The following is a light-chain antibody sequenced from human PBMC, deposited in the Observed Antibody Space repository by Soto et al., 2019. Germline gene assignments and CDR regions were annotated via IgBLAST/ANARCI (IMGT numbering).Light chain of an antibody. CDR1: QSVSNY. J-gene: IGKJ5*01. Sequence: EIVLTQSPATLSLSPGERATLSCRASQSVSNYLGWYQQKPGQGPRLLIYDASNRATDIPARFSGSGSGTDFTLTISSLEPEDFAVYYCQQRTNWPVTFGQGTRLEIK. CDR3: QQRTNWPVT. V-gene: IGKV3-11*01. CDR2: DAS.